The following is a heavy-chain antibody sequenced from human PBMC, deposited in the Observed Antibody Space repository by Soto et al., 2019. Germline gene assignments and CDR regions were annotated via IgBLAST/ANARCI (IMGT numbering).Heavy chain of an antibody. J-gene: IGHJ4*02. CDR2: ISSSSSYI. D-gene: IGHD2-21*02. CDR1: GFTFSSYS. V-gene: IGHV3-21*01. CDR3: ARDSAVVTAMNLDY. Sequence: EVQLVESGGGLVKPGGSLRLSCAASGFTFSSYSMNWVRQAPGKGLEWVSSISSSSSYIYYADSVKGRVTISRDNAKNSLYLQMNSLRAEDTAVYYCARDSAVVTAMNLDYWGQGTLVTVSS.